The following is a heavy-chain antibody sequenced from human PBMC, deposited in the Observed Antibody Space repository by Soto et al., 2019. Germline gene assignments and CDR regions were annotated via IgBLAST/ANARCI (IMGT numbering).Heavy chain of an antibody. J-gene: IGHJ6*02. V-gene: IGHV3-30*18. Sequence: QVQLVESGGGVVQPGRSLRLSCAASGFTFSSYGMHWVRQAPGKGLEWVAVISYDGSNKYDADSVKGRFTISRDNSKNTLYLQMNSLRAEDTAVYYCAKARCSCGTAVCDYYDGMAVWGQGTTVTVSS. D-gene: IGHD2-15*01. CDR1: GFTFSSYG. CDR2: ISYDGSNK. CDR3: AKARCSCGTAVCDYYDGMAV.